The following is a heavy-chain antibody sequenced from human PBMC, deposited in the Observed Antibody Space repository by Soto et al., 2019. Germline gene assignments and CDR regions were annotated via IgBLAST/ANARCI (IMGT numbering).Heavy chain of an antibody. CDR2: ISSSSSDI. V-gene: IGHV3-11*05. J-gene: IGHJ4*02. CDR3: ARGGRVADS. D-gene: IGHD3-3*01. CDR1: GFTFNGYY. Sequence: QVHLVESGGGLVKPGGSLRLSCVASGFTFNGYYMSWIRQAPGKGPEWVSYISSSSSDINYADSVKGRFTTSRDNAKNSLHLQMNSLRAEDTAVYYCARGGRVADSWGQGTLVTVSS.